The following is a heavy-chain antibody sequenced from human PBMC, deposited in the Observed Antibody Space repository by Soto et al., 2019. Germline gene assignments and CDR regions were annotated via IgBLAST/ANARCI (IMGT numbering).Heavy chain of an antibody. Sequence: TSETLSLTCSVSGVSINSYYWSWIRQSPGKGLKWIGYITYSGDTNYNPSLKSRVSISQDTSKNQVFLRLNSVTATDTAVYYCARVRVDEYDIFSGTSCLEQWGQGALVTDSS. CDR1: GVSINSYY. V-gene: IGHV4-59*08. J-gene: IGHJ4*02. CDR3: ARVRVDEYDIFSGTSCLEQ. D-gene: IGHD3-9*01. CDR2: ITYSGDT.